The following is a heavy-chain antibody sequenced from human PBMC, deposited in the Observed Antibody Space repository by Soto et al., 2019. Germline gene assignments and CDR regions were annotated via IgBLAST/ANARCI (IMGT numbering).Heavy chain of an antibody. CDR3: ARDRGSLTPYRRGMDV. V-gene: IGHV3-48*02. CDR2: ISSSSSTI. CDR1: GFTFSSYS. Sequence: GGSLRLSCAASGFTFSSYSMNWVCQAPGKGLEWVSYISSSSSTIYYADSVKGRFTISRDNAKNSLYLQMNSLRDEDTAVYYCARDRGSLTPYRRGMDVWGEGTTVTVSS. J-gene: IGHJ6*04. D-gene: IGHD3-16*02.